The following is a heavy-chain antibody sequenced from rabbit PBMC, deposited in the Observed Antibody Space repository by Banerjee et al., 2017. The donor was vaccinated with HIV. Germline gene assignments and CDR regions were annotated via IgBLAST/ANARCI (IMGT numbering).Heavy chain of an antibody. CDR1: GFSFSSSYY. J-gene: IGHJ4*01. V-gene: IGHV1S45*01. D-gene: IGHD6-1*01. Sequence: QEQLEESGGDLVKPEGSLTLTCTASGFSFSSSYYMCWVRQAPGKGLEWIACIYAGSRGSTYYASWAKGRFTISKTSSTTVTLQMTSLTAADTATYFCARSYGDTVYGYAINLWGPGTLVTDS. CDR2: IYAGSRGST. CDR3: ARSYGDTVYGYAINL.